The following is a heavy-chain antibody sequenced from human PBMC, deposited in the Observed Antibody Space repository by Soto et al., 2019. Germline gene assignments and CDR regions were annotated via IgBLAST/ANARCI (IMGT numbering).Heavy chain of an antibody. CDR1: GGSISSSNW. V-gene: IGHV4-4*02. Sequence: QVQLQESGPGLVKPSGTLSLTCAVSGGSISSSNWWGWVRQPPGKGLEWIGEIYHSGSTNYNPSLKSRVTISVDKSKNQFSLKLNSVTAADTAVYYCARVSRDGQQLAANDYWGQGTLVTVSS. D-gene: IGHD6-13*01. CDR3: ARVSRDGQQLAANDY. J-gene: IGHJ4*02. CDR2: IYHSGST.